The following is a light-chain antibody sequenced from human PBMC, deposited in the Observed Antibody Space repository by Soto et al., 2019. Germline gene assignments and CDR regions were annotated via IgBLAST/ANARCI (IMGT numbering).Light chain of an antibody. CDR3: QQRSNWPPMYT. Sequence: EIVLTQSPATLSLSPGERATLSCRASQSVSSYLAWYQHKPGQAPRLLVYAASNRATGIPARFSGSGSGTDFTLTISSLEPEYCAVYYCQQRSNWPPMYTFGQGTKLEIK. CDR1: QSVSSY. CDR2: AAS. J-gene: IGKJ2*01. V-gene: IGKV3-11*01.